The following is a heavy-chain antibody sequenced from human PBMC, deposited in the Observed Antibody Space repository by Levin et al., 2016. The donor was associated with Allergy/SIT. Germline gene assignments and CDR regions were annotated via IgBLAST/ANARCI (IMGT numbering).Heavy chain of an antibody. CDR3: ARGSGGDDP. CDR1: GFTFSSYS. Sequence: GESLKISCAASGFTFSSYSMNWVRQAPGKGLEWVSSISSSSSYIYYADSVKGRFTISRDNAKNSLYLQMNSLRAEDTAVYYCARGSGGDDPWGQGTLVTVSS. V-gene: IGHV3-21*01. J-gene: IGHJ5*02. D-gene: IGHD2-21*01. CDR2: ISSSSSYI.